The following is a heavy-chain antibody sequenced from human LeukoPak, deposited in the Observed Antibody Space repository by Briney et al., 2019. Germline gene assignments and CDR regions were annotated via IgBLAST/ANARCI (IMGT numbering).Heavy chain of an antibody. CDR2: IIPIFGIA. CDR1: GGTFSSYA. V-gene: IGHV1-69*04. Sequence: AASVKVSCKASGGTFSSYAISWVRQAPGQGLEWMGRIIPIFGIANYAQKFQGRVTITADKSTSTAYMELSSLRSEDTAVYYCARELDSSGYYGSSPFDYWGQGTLVTVSS. D-gene: IGHD3-22*01. CDR3: ARELDSSGYYGSSPFDY. J-gene: IGHJ4*02.